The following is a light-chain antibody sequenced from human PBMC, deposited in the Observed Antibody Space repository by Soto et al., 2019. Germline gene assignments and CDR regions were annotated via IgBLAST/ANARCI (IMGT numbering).Light chain of an antibody. J-gene: IGLJ1*01. CDR2: DVN. CDR3: TSFAGDDSLGV. CDR1: SSDIGGSKY. Sequence: QSALTQPPSASGSPGQSVTISCTGTSSDIGGSKYVSWYQHHPGKAPKLMIYDVNKRPSGVPDRFSGSKSGNTASLTVSGLQAEDEADYYCTSFAGDDSLGVFGTGTKLTV. V-gene: IGLV2-8*01.